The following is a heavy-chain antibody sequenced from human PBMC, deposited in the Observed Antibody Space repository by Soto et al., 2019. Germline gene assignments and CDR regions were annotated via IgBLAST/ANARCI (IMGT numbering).Heavy chain of an antibody. CDR3: AKDRGDYLFFGPHEGYGMDV. V-gene: IGHV3-30*18. Sequence: GGSLRLSCAASGFPFSSYGMHWVRQAPGKGLEWVAVISYDGSNKYYADSVKGRFTISRDNSKNTLYLQMNSLRAEDTAVYYCAKDRGDYLFFGPHEGYGMDVWGQGTTVTVSS. CDR1: GFPFSSYG. CDR2: ISYDGSNK. D-gene: IGHD4-17*01. J-gene: IGHJ6*02.